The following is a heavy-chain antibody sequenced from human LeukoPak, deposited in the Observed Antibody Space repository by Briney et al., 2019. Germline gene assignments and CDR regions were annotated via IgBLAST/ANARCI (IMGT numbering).Heavy chain of an antibody. J-gene: IGHJ4*02. V-gene: IGHV3-23*01. CDR3: AQVSRTYYFFDS. CDR2: ISNTGGDI. CDR1: GFTFSSYA. D-gene: IGHD3-10*01. Sequence: TGGSLRLSCAASGFTFSSYAMIWVRLAPGKGLEWVSTISNTGGDIYYADSVKGRFTISRDNSRNTLYLQLNSLRAEDTAVYHCAQVSRTYYFFDSWGQGTLVTVSS.